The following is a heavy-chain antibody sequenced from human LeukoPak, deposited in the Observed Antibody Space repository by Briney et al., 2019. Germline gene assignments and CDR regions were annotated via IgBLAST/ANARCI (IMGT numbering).Heavy chain of an antibody. CDR2: ISSSSSYI. Sequence: GESLRLSCAASGFTFSSYSMNWVRQAPGKGLEWVSSISSSSSYIYYADSVKGRFTISRDNAKNSLYLQMNSLRAEDTAAYYCAREDVVVAAMLYYYYGMDVWGQGTTVTVSS. V-gene: IGHV3-21*01. CDR1: GFTFSSYS. CDR3: AREDVVVAAMLYYYYGMDV. J-gene: IGHJ6*02. D-gene: IGHD2-15*01.